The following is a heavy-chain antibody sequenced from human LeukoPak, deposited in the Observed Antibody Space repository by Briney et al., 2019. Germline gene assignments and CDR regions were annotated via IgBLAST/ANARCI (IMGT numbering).Heavy chain of an antibody. D-gene: IGHD5/OR15-5a*01. CDR3: ARRAGLHSLDY. CDR2: INHSGSI. J-gene: IGHJ4*02. V-gene: IGHV4-34*01. Sequence: SETLSLSCAVYGGSFSGYYWSWIRQPPGKGLEWIGEINHSGSINYNPSLKSRVTISVDTSKNQFSLRLSSVSAADTALYFCARRAGLHSLDYWDQGTLVTVSS. CDR1: GGSFSGYY.